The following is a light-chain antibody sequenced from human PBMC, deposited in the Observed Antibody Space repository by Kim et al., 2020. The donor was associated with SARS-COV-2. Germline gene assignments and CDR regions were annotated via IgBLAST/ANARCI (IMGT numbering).Light chain of an antibody. J-gene: IGKJ5*01. CDR1: QSISSW. V-gene: IGKV1-5*03. Sequence: ASVGDRVTITCRASQSISSWLAWYQQKPGKAPKLLIYKASSLESGVPSRFSGSGSGTEFTLTISSLQPDDFATYYCQQYNSFSITFGQGTRLEIK. CDR3: QQYNSFSIT. CDR2: KAS.